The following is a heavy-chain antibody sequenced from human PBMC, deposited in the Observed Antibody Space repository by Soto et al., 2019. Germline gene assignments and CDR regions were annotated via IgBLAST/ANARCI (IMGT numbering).Heavy chain of an antibody. D-gene: IGHD3-22*01. CDR2: IIPILGIA. J-gene: IGHJ6*02. CDR3: ANKDYDSSEYYYYGMDV. V-gene: IGHV1-69*02. Sequence: QVQLVQSGAEVKKPGSSVKVSCKASGGTFSSYIISWVRQAPGQGLEWMGRIIPILGIANYEQKFQGRVTITADKSTSTAYMELSSLRSEDTAVYYCANKDYDSSEYYYYGMDVWGQGTTVTVSS. CDR1: GGTFSSYI.